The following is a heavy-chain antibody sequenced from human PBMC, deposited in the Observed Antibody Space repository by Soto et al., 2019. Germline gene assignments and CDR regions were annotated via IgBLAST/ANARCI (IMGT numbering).Heavy chain of an antibody. CDR2: ISPDNGNI. D-gene: IGHD5-12*01. CDR3: ARALGYSGYAGMDV. Sequence: QVQLVQSGGEVKKPGASVKVSCKASGYTFTIYGINWVRQAPGQGLGWMGWISPDNGNINYAQKLQGRVTMTTDTTTSTAYMELRSLRSDGTAVYYCARALGYSGYAGMDVWGQGTTVTVSS. CDR1: GYTFTIYG. V-gene: IGHV1-18*01. J-gene: IGHJ6*02.